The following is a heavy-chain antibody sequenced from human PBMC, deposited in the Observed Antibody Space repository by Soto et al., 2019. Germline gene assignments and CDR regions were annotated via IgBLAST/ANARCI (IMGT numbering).Heavy chain of an antibody. CDR1: GFTFSNCA. D-gene: IGHD2-2*01. J-gene: IGHJ4*02. Sequence: GGSLRLSCVASGFTFSNCAMSWVRQAPGKGLEWVSAITGSGGSTYYADSVKGRFTISRDNSKNTLYMQMNSLRADDTAVYYCAKGSSSARPYYFDHWSQGALVTVSS. V-gene: IGHV3-23*01. CDR3: AKGSSSARPYYFDH. CDR2: ITGSGGST.